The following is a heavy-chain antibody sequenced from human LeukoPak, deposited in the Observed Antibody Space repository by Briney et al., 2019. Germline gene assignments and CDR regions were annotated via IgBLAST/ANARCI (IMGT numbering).Heavy chain of an antibody. CDR3: ARDVYYYDSSGRYYFDY. D-gene: IGHD3-22*01. J-gene: IGHJ4*02. CDR1: GGSLSSSSYY. Sequence: SETLSLTCTVSGGSLSSSSYYWGWLRQPPGKGLEWVGNVYYSGSTYYNPSLKSRVTISVDTAKNQFSLNLSSVTAADTAVYYCARDVYYYDSSGRYYFDYWGQGTLVTVSS. V-gene: IGHV4-39*07. CDR2: VYYSGST.